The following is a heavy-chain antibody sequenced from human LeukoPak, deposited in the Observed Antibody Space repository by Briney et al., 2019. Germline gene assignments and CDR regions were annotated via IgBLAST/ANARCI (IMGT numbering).Heavy chain of an antibody. D-gene: IGHD1-26*01. V-gene: IGHV1-69*05. CDR1: GYTFTGYG. J-gene: IGHJ3*02. Sequence: SVKVSCKASGYTFTGYGLSWVRQAPGQGLEWMGGIIPIFGTANYAQKFQGRVTITTDESTSTAYMELSSLRSEDTAVYYCASSGSYHDAFDIWGQGTMVTVSS. CDR2: IIPIFGTA. CDR3: ASSGSYHDAFDI.